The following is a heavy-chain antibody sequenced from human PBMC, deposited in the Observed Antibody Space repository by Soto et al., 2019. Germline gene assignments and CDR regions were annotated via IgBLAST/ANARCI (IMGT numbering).Heavy chain of an antibody. CDR1: GFTFTRSS. CDR2: ISSTTNYI. Sequence: PGGSLRLSCAASGFTFTRSSMTWARQAPGKGLEWVSSISSTTNYIYYGDSMKGRFTISRDKAKNALYLEMNSLRAEDTAVYYWARESEDLTSNFDYWGQGTLVTVSS. J-gene: IGHJ4*02. CDR3: ARESEDLTSNFDY. V-gene: IGHV3-21*06.